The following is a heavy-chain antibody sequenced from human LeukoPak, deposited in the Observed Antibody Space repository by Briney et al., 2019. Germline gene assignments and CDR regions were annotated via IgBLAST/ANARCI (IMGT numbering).Heavy chain of an antibody. Sequence: GASVKVSCKASGYTFTNYGINWVRQAPGQGLEWMGWISAYNGNTNYAQKLQGRVTMTTDTSTSTAYMELRSLRSDDTAVYYCARERDANYDFWSGYPAPHFDYWGQGTLVTVSS. V-gene: IGHV1-18*01. CDR2: ISAYNGNT. CDR3: ARERDANYDFWSGYPAPHFDY. CDR1: GYTFTNYG. D-gene: IGHD3-3*01. J-gene: IGHJ4*02.